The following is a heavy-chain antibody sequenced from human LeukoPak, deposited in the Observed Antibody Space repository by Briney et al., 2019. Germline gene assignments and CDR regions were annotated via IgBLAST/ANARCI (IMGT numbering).Heavy chain of an antibody. CDR2: ISSSSSYL. V-gene: IGHV3-21*01. D-gene: IGHD2-2*01. CDR1: GFTFTNAW. CDR3: ARMVVPAAISYYMDV. Sequence: PGGSLRLSSTVSGFTFTNAWMNWVRQAPGKGLEWVSSISSSSSYLYSADSVKGRFTISRDNAKNSLYLQMNSLRAEDTAVYYCARMVVPAAISYYMDVWGKGTTVTVSS. J-gene: IGHJ6*03.